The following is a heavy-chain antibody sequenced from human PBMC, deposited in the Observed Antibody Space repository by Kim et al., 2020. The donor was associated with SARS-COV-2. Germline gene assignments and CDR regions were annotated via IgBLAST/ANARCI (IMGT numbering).Heavy chain of an antibody. CDR2: IKQDGSEK. D-gene: IGHD6-13*01. CDR1: GFTFSNYW. CDR3: ARDEPLTYSSSWYVTDY. J-gene: IGHJ4*02. Sequence: GGSLRLSCAASGFTFSNYWMSWVRQAPGKGLEWVSNIKQDGSEKYYVDSVKGRFTISRDNAKNSLYLQMNNLRAEDTAVYYCARDEPLTYSSSWYVTDYWGQGTLVTVSS. V-gene: IGHV3-7*01.